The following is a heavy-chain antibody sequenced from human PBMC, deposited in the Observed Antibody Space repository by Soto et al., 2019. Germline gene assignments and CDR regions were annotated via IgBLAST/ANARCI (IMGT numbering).Heavy chain of an antibody. CDR2: IYFSGTT. CDR1: GASISSTESY. CDR3: AKASVTMSGTDFDS. Sequence: SETLSLTCTVSGASISSTESYWGWIRQLPGKELEWIGNIYFSGTTYYSPSLRGRVAISVDTSKNKFSLQLSSATAADTAVYYCAKASVTMSGTDFDSWGQGTLVTVSS. D-gene: IGHD1-1*01. J-gene: IGHJ4*02. V-gene: IGHV4-39*01.